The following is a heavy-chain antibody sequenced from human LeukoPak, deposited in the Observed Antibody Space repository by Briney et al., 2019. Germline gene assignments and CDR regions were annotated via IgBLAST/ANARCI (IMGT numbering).Heavy chain of an antibody. D-gene: IGHD1-20*01. J-gene: IGHJ4*02. Sequence: PSETLSLTCAVSGGSISSGGYSGSWIRQPPGKGLEWIGYIYHSGSTYYNPSLKSRVTISVDRSKNQFSLKLSSVTAADTAVYYCARADRNWPYFDYWGQGTLVTVSS. CDR2: IYHSGST. V-gene: IGHV4-30-2*01. CDR3: ARADRNWPYFDY. CDR1: GGSISSGGYS.